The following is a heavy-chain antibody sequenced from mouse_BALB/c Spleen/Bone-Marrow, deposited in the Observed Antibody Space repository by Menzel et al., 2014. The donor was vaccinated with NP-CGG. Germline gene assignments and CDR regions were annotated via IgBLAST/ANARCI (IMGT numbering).Heavy chain of an antibody. Sequence: EVKLEESGVGLVQPGGSRKLSCAASGFAFSSFGMHWVRQAPEKGLEWVAYISSGSSTIYYADTVKGRFTISRDNPKNTLFLQMTSLRSEDTAMYYCARSGIGYYYGSNSYAMDYWGQGTSVTVSS. V-gene: IGHV5-17*02. D-gene: IGHD1-1*01. CDR1: GFAFSSFG. CDR2: ISSGSSTI. CDR3: ARSGIGYYYGSNSYAMDY. J-gene: IGHJ4*01.